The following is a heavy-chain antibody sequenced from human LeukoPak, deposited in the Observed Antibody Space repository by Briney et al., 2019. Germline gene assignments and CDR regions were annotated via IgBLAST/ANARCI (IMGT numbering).Heavy chain of an antibody. J-gene: IGHJ4*02. D-gene: IGHD3-3*01. V-gene: IGHV3-30*18. CDR1: GFTFSSYG. Sequence: GGSLRLSCAASGFTFSSYGMHWVRQAPGKGLEWVAVISYDGSNKYYADSVKGRFTISRDNSKNTLYLQMSSLRAEDTAVYYCAKGDLDYWGQGTLVTVSS. CDR3: AKGDLDY. CDR2: ISYDGSNK.